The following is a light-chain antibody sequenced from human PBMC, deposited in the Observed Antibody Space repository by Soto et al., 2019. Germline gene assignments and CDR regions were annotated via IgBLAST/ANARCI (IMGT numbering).Light chain of an antibody. CDR1: QSISSW. CDR3: QQYNSSWT. CDR2: DAS. Sequence: GDRVTLTCRASQSISSWLAWYQQKPGKAPKLLIYDASSLESGVPSRFSGSGSGTEFTLTISSLQPDDFATYYCQQYNSSWTFGQGTKVEIK. J-gene: IGKJ1*01. V-gene: IGKV1-5*01.